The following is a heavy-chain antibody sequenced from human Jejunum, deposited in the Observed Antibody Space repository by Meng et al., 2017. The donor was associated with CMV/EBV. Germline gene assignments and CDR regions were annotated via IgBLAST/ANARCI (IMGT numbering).Heavy chain of an antibody. CDR2: IYYTGGT. CDR3: AREYGSGYPPDY. D-gene: IGHD3-10*01. J-gene: IGHJ1*01. Sequence: TVSGCSISSGGYYWHWIRQHPGTGLEWIGSIYYTGGTYFNPSLKSRISMSVDTSKNQFSLKLTSVTAADTAVYYCAREYGSGYPPDYWGQGTLVTVSS. V-gene: IGHV4-31*03. CDR1: GCSISSGGYY.